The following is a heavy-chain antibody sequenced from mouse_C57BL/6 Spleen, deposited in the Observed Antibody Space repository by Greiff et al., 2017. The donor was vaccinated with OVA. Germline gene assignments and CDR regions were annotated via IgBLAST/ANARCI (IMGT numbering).Heavy chain of an antibody. CDR2: INPNNGGT. CDR3: ARRHYYGSQYYFDY. D-gene: IGHD1-1*01. Sequence: EVKLQESGPELVKPGASVKIPCKASGYTFTDYNMDWVKQSHGKSLEWIGDINPNNGGTIYNQKFKGKATLTVDKSSSTAYMELRSLTSEDTAVYYCARRHYYGSQYYFDYWGQGTTLTVSS. CDR1: GYTFTDYN. V-gene: IGHV1-18*01. J-gene: IGHJ2*01.